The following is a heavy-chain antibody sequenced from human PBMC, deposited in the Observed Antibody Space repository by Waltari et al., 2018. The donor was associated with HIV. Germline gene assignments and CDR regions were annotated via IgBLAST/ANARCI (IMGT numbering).Heavy chain of an antibody. Sequence: QLHLQESGPGLVKPSETLSRTCSVSGASIRSSSYYWAWLRQPPGKGLEWIGALYYSGTAYYNPSVKSRVSASLDASKNELSLKLTSVTATDTALYYCARQRFHSLYYFDSWGPGTLVTVSS. CDR2: LYYSGTA. V-gene: IGHV4-39*01. CDR1: GASIRSSSYY. J-gene: IGHJ4*02. CDR3: ARQRFHSLYYFDS. D-gene: IGHD3-16*01.